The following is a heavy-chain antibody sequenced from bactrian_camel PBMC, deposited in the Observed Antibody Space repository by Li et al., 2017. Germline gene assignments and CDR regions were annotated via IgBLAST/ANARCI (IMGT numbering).Heavy chain of an antibody. CDR3: AASTKTACSWSSVWYD. CDR2: IDADGIT. Sequence: HVQLVESGGGSVQTGGSLRLSCAPSGLSVSDSSMAWFRQAPGKEREGVADIDADGITSFADSVKGRFTITKDNAKNTLYLQMNSLKPEDTAMYYCAASTKTACSWSSVWYDWGQG. V-gene: IGHV3S26*01. J-gene: IGHJ4*01. D-gene: IGHD6*01. CDR1: GLSVSDSS.